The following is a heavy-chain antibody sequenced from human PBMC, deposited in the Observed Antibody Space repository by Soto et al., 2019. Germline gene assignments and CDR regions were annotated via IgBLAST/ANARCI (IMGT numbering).Heavy chain of an antibody. D-gene: IGHD5-12*01. CDR3: AREGGVATPIGMDV. V-gene: IGHV4-59*01. Sequence: SETLSLTCAVSGGSIIGYYGIWIRHPPGKGLEWIGYISYSGSTNYNPSLKNRVTISVDTSKNQFSLKLSFVTAADTAVYYCAREGGVATPIGMDVWGQGTTVTVSS. CDR1: GGSIIGYY. CDR2: ISYSGST. J-gene: IGHJ6*02.